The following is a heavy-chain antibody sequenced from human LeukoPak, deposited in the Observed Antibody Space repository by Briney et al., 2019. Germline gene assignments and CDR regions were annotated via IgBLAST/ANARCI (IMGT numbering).Heavy chain of an antibody. CDR2: ISGSGGST. Sequence: GGSLRLSCAASGFTFGSYAMSWVRQAPGKGLEWVSAISGSGGSTYYADSVKGRFTISRDNSKNTLYLQMNSLRAEDTAVYYCAKEGGDYDILTGYPIYYYYGMDVWGQGTTVTVSS. CDR1: GFTFGSYA. V-gene: IGHV3-23*01. D-gene: IGHD3-9*01. J-gene: IGHJ6*02. CDR3: AKEGGDYDILTGYPIYYYYGMDV.